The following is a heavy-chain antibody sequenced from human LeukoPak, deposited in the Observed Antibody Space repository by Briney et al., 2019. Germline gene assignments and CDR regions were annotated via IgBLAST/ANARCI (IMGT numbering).Heavy chain of an antibody. Sequence: GGSLSLSCAASGFTFSSYAMSWVRQAPGKGLEWVSAISGSGGSTYYADSVKGRFTISRDNSKNTLYLQMNSLRAEDTAVYYCAKGIYDILTGYALAYYYGMDVWGQGTTVTVSS. D-gene: IGHD3-9*01. CDR1: GFTFSSYA. J-gene: IGHJ6*02. CDR2: ISGSGGST. V-gene: IGHV3-23*01. CDR3: AKGIYDILTGYALAYYYGMDV.